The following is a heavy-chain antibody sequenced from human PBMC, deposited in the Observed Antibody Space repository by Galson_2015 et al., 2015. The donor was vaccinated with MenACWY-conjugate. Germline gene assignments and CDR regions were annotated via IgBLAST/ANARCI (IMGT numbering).Heavy chain of an antibody. J-gene: IGHJ6*02. V-gene: IGHV3-7*03. CDR2: INQDGSEK. Sequence: SLRLSCAASGFTFSSNWMSWVRQAPGKGLEWVANINQDGSEKYYVDSMKGRFTISRDDAKNSLYLQMNSLRAEDTAVYYCARLPAGSEIRYFYGMDVWGQGTTATVSS. D-gene: IGHD5-24*01. CDR1: GFTFSSNW. CDR3: ARLPAGSEIRYFYGMDV.